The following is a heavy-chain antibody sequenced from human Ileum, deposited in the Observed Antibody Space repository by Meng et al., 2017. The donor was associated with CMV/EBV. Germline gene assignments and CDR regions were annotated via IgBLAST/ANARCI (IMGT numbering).Heavy chain of an antibody. J-gene: IGHJ5*02. Sequence: GESLKISCEGSGFTFSGYEMTWVRQAPGKGLEWISYISSSGSTIYYADSVKGRFTISRDNAKSSLFLQMNSLRAEDTAVYYCARESWDETCTNGVCFGRFDPWGQGTLVTVSS. CDR1: GFTFSGYE. CDR3: ARESWDETCTNGVCFGRFDP. D-gene: IGHD2-8*01. V-gene: IGHV3-48*03. CDR2: ISSSGSTI.